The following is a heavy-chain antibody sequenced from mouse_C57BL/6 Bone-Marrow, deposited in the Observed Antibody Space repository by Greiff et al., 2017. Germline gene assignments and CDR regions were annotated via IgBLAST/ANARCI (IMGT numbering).Heavy chain of an antibody. CDR2: IYPGSGST. D-gene: IGHD4-1*01. CDR1: GYTFTSYW. J-gene: IGHJ2*01. Sequence: QVQLQQPGAELVKPGASVKMSCKASGYTFTSYWITWVKQRPGQGLEWIGDIYPGSGSTNYNEKFKSKATLTVDTSSNTAYMHLRSRTSEDSAVFYCARSGPLGRRFDYWGQGTTLTVSS. V-gene: IGHV1-55*01. CDR3: ARSGPLGRRFDY.